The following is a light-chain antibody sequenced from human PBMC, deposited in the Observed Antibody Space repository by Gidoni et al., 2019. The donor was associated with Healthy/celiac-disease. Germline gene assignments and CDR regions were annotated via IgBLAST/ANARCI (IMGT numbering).Light chain of an antibody. Sequence: DIQMTQSPSSLSASVGDRVTITCRASQSISSSLNWYQQKPGKAPKLLIYAASSLQSGVPSRFSGSGSWTDFTLTISSLQPEDFATYYCQQSYSTPLGFGQGTRLEIK. V-gene: IGKV1-39*01. CDR3: QQSYSTPLG. CDR1: QSISSS. CDR2: AAS. J-gene: IGKJ5*01.